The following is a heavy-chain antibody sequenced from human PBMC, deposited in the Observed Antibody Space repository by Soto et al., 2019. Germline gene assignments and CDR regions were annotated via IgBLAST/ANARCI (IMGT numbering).Heavy chain of an antibody. Sequence: SVKVSCKASGVTFSSYAISWVRQAPGQGLEWMGGIIPIFGTANYAQKFQGRVTITADKSTSTAYMELSSLRSEDTAVYYCAVGIVVVTAINPDGGYYYYGMDVWGQGTTVTV. D-gene: IGHD2-21*02. CDR3: AVGIVVVTAINPDGGYYYYGMDV. CDR2: IIPIFGTA. V-gene: IGHV1-69*06. CDR1: GVTFSSYA. J-gene: IGHJ6*02.